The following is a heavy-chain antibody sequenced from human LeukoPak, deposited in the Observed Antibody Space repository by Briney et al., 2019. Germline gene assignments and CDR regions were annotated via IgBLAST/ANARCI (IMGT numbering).Heavy chain of an antibody. V-gene: IGHV3-30*03. CDR3: ASGLRYFDWSLLDY. CDR1: GFTFSSYG. CDR2: ISYDGSNK. J-gene: IGHJ4*02. Sequence: GGSLRLSCAAPGFTFSSYGMHWVRQAPGKGLEWVAVISYDGSNKYYADSVKGRFTISRDNSKNTLYLQMNSLRAEDTAVYYCASGLRYFDWSLLDYWGQGTLVTVSS. D-gene: IGHD3-9*01.